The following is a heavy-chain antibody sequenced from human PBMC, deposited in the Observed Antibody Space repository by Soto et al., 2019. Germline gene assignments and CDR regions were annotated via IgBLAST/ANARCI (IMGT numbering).Heavy chain of an antibody. CDR2: ISGSGGST. Sequence: GGSLRLSCAASGFTFSSYAMSWVRQAPGKGLEWVSAISGSGGSTYYADSVKGRFTISRDNSKNTLYLQMNSLRAEDTAVYYCAKDPGLGGSIAAAGYFDYWGQGTLVTVSS. D-gene: IGHD6-13*01. CDR1: GFTFSSYA. J-gene: IGHJ4*02. V-gene: IGHV3-23*01. CDR3: AKDPGLGGSIAAAGYFDY.